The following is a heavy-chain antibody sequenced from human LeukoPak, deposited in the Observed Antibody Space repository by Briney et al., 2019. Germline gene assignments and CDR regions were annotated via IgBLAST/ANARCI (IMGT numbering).Heavy chain of an antibody. CDR1: GGSIGSRGYH. CDR2: MDYSGRT. CDR3: ASSRYFDWSRFDP. D-gene: IGHD3-9*01. J-gene: IGHJ5*02. Sequence: SETLSLTCNVSGGSIGSRGYHWGWIRQPPGKGLEWIGSMDYSGRTYHNPSLKSRVTISVDTSKNQFSLKLSSVTAADTAVYYCASSRYFDWSRFDPWGQGTLVTVSS. V-gene: IGHV4-39*01.